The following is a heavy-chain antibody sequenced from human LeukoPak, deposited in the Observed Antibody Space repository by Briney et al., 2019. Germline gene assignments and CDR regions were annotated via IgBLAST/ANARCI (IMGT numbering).Heavy chain of an antibody. CDR3: ARDGTAANFDY. J-gene: IGHJ4*02. CDR2: INTDGSTT. CDR1: GFTFSSYW. D-gene: IGHD6-13*01. Sequence: GGSLRLSCAASGFTFSSYWMHWVRQAPGKGLVWVSHINTDGSTTDYADSVKGRFTISRDNAKNTVYLQMNSLRAEDTAVYYCARDGTAANFDYWGQGTLLTVSS. V-gene: IGHV3-74*01.